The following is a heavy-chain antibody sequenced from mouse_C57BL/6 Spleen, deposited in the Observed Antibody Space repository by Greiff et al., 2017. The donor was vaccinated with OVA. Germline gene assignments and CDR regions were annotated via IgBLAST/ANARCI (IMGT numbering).Heavy chain of an antibody. CDR3: ATAQLGTRDYFAY. CDR2: IYPRSGTN. D-gene: IGHD4-1*02. J-gene: IGHJ2*01. V-gene: IGHV1-81*01. CDR1: GYTFTSYG. Sequence: QVQLKESGAELARPGASVKLSCKASGYTFTSYGISWVKQRTGQGLEWIGEIYPRSGTNYYTEKFKGKATLTADTSSSTAYMELRSLTSEDSAVYFGATAQLGTRDYFAYWGQGTILTVSA.